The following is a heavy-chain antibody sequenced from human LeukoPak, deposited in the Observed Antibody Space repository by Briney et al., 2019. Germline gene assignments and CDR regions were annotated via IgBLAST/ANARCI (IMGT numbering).Heavy chain of an antibody. Sequence: PSETLSLTCTVSGGSISSGDYYWSWIRQPPGKGLEWIGYIYYSGSTYYNPSLKSRVTISVDTSKNRFSLRLSSVTAADTAVYYCARLLLYSGSLYYFDYWGQGTLVTVSS. V-gene: IGHV4-30-4*01. CDR2: IYYSGST. CDR1: GGSISSGDYY. CDR3: ARLLLYSGSLYYFDY. J-gene: IGHJ4*02. D-gene: IGHD1-26*01.